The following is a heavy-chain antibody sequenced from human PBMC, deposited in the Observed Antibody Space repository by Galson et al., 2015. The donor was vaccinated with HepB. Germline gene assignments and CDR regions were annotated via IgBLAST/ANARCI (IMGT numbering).Heavy chain of an antibody. V-gene: IGHV4-39*07. CDR1: GGSISSSSYY. Sequence: TLPLTCTVSGGSISSSSYYWGWIRQPPGKGLEWIGSIYYSGSTYYNPSLKSRVTISVDTSKNQFSLKLSSVTAADTAMYYCARLLAPYCSSTSCSYEYNWFDPWGQGTLVTVSS. CDR2: IYYSGST. D-gene: IGHD2-2*01. CDR3: ARLLAPYCSSTSCSYEYNWFDP. J-gene: IGHJ5*02.